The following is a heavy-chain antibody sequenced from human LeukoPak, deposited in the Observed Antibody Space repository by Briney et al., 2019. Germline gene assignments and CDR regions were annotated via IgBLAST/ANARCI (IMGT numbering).Heavy chain of an antibody. J-gene: IGHJ4*02. CDR2: IYPGDSDT. V-gene: IGHV5-51*01. D-gene: IGHD1-26*01. CDR3: ARHVGSILTRPYSGTYND. Sequence: PGESLKISCKGSGYSFTSYWIGWVRQMPGKGLEWMGIIYPGDSDTRYSPSFQGQVTISADKSISTAYLEWSSLKASDTAMYYCARHVGSILTRPYSGTYNDWGQGTLITVSS. CDR1: GYSFTSYW.